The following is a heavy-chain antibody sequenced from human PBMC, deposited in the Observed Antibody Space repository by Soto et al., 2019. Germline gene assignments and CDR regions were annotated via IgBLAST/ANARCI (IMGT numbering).Heavy chain of an antibody. CDR2: ISSSSSTI. J-gene: IGHJ6*03. Sequence: EVQLVESGGGLVQPGGSLRLSCAASGFTFSSYSMNWFRQAPGKGLEGVSNISSSSSTIYYADSVKGRFTISRDNAKNSLYLQMNSLRAEDTAVYYCARVGYCSGGSCYSDGYYYYMDVWGKGTTVTVSS. D-gene: IGHD2-15*01. V-gene: IGHV3-48*01. CDR1: GFTFSSYS. CDR3: ARVGYCSGGSCYSDGYYYYMDV.